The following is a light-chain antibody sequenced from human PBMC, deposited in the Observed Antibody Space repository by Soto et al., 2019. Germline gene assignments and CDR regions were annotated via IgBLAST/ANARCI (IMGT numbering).Light chain of an antibody. CDR3: QQYNSYPWT. J-gene: IGKJ1*01. V-gene: IGKV1-5*02. CDR1: QSISSW. CDR2: DAS. Sequence: DIQMTQSPSTLSASVGGRGTIICRASQSISSWLAWYQQKPGKAPKLLIYDASSLESGVPSRFSGSGSGTEFTLTISSLQPDDFATYYCQQYNSYPWTFGQGTKVDIK.